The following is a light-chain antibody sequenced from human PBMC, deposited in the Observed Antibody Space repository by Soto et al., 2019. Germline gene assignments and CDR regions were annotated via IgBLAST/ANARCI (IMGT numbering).Light chain of an antibody. CDR3: QQYGSPRAT. J-gene: IGKJ1*01. V-gene: IGKV3-20*01. CDR2: GAS. Sequence: EIVLTQSPGTLSLSPGERATLSCRASQSVSSSYLAWYQQKPGQAPRLLIYGASSRATGIPDRFSGSGSGTDFTLTISRLEPEDFAVYYCQQYGSPRATFGQGTKVEIK. CDR1: QSVSSSY.